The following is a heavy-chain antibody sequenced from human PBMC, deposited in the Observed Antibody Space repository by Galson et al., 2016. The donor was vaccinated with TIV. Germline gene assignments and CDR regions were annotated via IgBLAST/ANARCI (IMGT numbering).Heavy chain of an antibody. CDR2: IIPTFGTT. D-gene: IGHD3-10*01. CDR3: ATPIPVSASGTYFLDAFDI. J-gene: IGHJ3*02. Sequence: SVKVSCKASGGIFSGYAVVWVRQAPGQGLEWMGGIIPTFGTTNYAQRFQGRLSITADQSTATSYMELSSLRSDDTAIYYCATPIPVSASGTYFLDAFDIWGQGTMVTVSS. V-gene: IGHV1-69*13. CDR1: GGIFSGYA.